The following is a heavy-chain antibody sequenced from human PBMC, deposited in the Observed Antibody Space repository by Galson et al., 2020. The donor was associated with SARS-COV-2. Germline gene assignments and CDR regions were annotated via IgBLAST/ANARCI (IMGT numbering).Heavy chain of an antibody. V-gene: IGHV3-30-3*01. D-gene: IGHD3-3*01. CDR3: ARGGNGITIFGVVIIGDFDY. Sequence: GGSLRLSCAASGFTFSSYAMHWVRQAPGKGLEWVAVISYDGSNKYYADSVKGRFTISRDNSKNTLYLQMNSLRAEDTAVYYCARGGNGITIFGVVIIGDFDYWGQGTLVTVSS. CDR1: GFTFSSYA. CDR2: ISYDGSNK. J-gene: IGHJ4*02.